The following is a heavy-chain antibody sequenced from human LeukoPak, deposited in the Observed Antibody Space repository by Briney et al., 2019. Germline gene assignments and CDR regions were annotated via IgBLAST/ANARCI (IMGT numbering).Heavy chain of an antibody. CDR3: ARIPNYDFWSGYS. J-gene: IGHJ5*02. Sequence: GGSLRLSCTASGFTFSSYAMSWVRQAPGKGLEWVSAISGSGGSTYYADSVKGRFTISRDNSKNTLYLQMNSLRAEDTAVYYCARIPNYDFWSGYSWGQGTLVTVSS. CDR1: GFTFSSYA. V-gene: IGHV3-23*01. D-gene: IGHD3-3*01. CDR2: ISGSGGST.